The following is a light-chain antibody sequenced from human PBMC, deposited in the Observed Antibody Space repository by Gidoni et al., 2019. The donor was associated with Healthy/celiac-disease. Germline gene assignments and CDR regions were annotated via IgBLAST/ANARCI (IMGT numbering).Light chain of an antibody. CDR3: SSYAGSNKLVV. V-gene: IGLV2-8*01. J-gene: IGLJ3*02. CDR1: SSDVGGYNY. Sequence: QSALTQPPSPSGSPGQSVTISCTGTSSDVGGYNYVSWYQQHPGKAPKLMIYEVSKRPSGVPDRFSGSKSGNTASLTVSGLQAEDEADYYCSSYAGSNKLVVFGGGTKLTVL. CDR2: EVS.